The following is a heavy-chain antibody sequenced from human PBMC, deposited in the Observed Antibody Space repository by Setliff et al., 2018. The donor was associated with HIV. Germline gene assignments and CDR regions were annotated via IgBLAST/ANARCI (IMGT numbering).Heavy chain of an antibody. CDR3: ARRPISPFTLTTGMLDP. J-gene: IGHJ5*02. D-gene: IGHD4-17*01. Sequence: SETLSLTCAVSGGSLSGYYWTWIRQTPEKGLQWIGEINDGGNTNDSPSLKSRVSMSVVTSKNQFSLRLISVTAADTAVYYCARRPISPFTLTTGMLDPWGQGSRVTVSS. CDR1: GGSLSGYY. CDR2: INDGGNT. V-gene: IGHV4-34*01.